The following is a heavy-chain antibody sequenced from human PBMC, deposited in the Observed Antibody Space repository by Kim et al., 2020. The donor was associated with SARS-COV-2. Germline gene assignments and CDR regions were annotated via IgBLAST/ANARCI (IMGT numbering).Heavy chain of an antibody. V-gene: IGHV4-31*03. CDR3: ARARSIAARGFDP. Sequence: LSLTCTVSGGSISSGGYYWSWIRQHPGKGLEWIGYIYYSGSTYYNPSLKSRVTISVDTSKNQFSLKLSSVTAADTAVYYCARARSIAARGFDPWGQGTLVTGSS. CDR1: GGSISSGGYY. D-gene: IGHD6-6*01. CDR2: IYYSGST. J-gene: IGHJ5*02.